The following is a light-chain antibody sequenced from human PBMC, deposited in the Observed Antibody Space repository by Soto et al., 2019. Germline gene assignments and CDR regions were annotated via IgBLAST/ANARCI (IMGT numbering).Light chain of an antibody. V-gene: IGKV3-11*01. CDR3: QQRGSWPPT. CDR1: QSVRSY. CDR2: GAS. J-gene: IGKJ5*01. Sequence: EIMMTPSPATLSVSPGERATFSCRASQSVRSYLAWYQQKPGQAPRLLISGASTRATGVPARFSGSGSGTDFTLTISSLEPEDFGVYYCQQRGSWPPTFGQGTRLEIK.